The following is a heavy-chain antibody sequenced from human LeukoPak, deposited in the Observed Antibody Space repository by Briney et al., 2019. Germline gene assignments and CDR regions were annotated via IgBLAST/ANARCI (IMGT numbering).Heavy chain of an antibody. D-gene: IGHD1-26*01. CDR3: ATEIHSGSYYGRNPLDY. J-gene: IGHJ4*02. V-gene: IGHV1-2*02. Sequence: ASVKVSCKASGYTFTGYYVHWVRQAPGQGLEWMGWINPNSGGTNYAQKFQGRVTMTRDTSISTAYMELSRLRSDDTAVYYCATEIHSGSYYGRNPLDYWGQGTLVTVSS. CDR1: GYTFTGYY. CDR2: INPNSGGT.